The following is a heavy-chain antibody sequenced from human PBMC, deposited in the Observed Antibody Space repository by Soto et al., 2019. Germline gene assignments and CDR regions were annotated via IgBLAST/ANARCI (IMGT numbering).Heavy chain of an antibody. CDR1: GDSITRSNFY. V-gene: IGHV4-39*02. CDR2: IFYSGSA. CDR3: ARHKTTMLTVVSAFDP. D-gene: IGHD3-22*01. Sequence: SETLSLTCTVSGDSITRSNFYWGWIRQPPGKGLEWLGSIFYSGSAFYNPALKSRVTFSVDTSKNHFSLKLSSVTAADTAVYYCARHKTTMLTVVSAFDPWGQGTRVTVSS. J-gene: IGHJ5*02.